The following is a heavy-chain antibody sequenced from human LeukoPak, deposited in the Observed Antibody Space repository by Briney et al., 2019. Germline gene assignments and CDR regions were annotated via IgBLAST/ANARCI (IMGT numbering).Heavy chain of an antibody. J-gene: IGHJ3*02. CDR2: MNPNSGNT. V-gene: IGHV1-8*03. Sequence: ASVKVSCKASGYTFTSYDINWVRQATGQGLEWMGWMNPNSGNTGYAEKVQGRFTITRNNSISTVYMEMNSLRSEDTAVYYCARAMATMGDAFDIWGQGTMVTVSS. D-gene: IGHD5-24*01. CDR3: ARAMATMGDAFDI. CDR1: GYTFTSYD.